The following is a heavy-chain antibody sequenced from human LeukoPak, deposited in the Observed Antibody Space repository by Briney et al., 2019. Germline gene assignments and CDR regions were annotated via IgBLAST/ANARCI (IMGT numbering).Heavy chain of an antibody. CDR3: GRTTAGSGNWFDP. V-gene: IGHV3-53*01. J-gene: IGHJ5*02. D-gene: IGHD6-13*01. Sequence: GGSLRLSCAASGFTVSSNYISWVRQAPGKGLEWVSIIYSGSSKYYADSVKGRFTISRDNSTNTVYLQMNSLRAEDTAVYYCGRTTAGSGNWFDPWGQGTLVTVS. CDR2: IYSGSSK. CDR1: GFTVSSNY.